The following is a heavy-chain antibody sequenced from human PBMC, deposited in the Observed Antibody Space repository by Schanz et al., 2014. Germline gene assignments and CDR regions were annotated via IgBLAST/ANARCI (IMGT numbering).Heavy chain of an antibody. V-gene: IGHV4-59*02. J-gene: IGHJ4*02. CDR1: GGSVSTYK. CDR2: ISYGGLS. Sequence: QVQLQESGPGLVKPSETLSLTCTVSGGSVSTYKWGWIRQPPGKGLEYIGLISYGGLSDYNPSLKRRVTISLDTSKNQVSLNLNSVTAADTAVYYCAREWSSFDYWGQGALVSVSS. CDR3: AREWSSFDY. D-gene: IGHD3-10*01.